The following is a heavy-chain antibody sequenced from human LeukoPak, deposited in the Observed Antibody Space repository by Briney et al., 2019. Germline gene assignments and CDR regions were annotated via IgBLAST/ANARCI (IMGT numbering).Heavy chain of an antibody. J-gene: IGHJ3*02. CDR3: ASRDVVVPAAMGGHDAFDI. V-gene: IGHV1-2*02. CDR2: INPNSGDT. Sequence: ASVKVSCKASGYTFITYGITWVRQAPGQGLEWMGWINPNSGDTNYAQKFQGRVTMTRDTSISTAYMELSRLRSDDTAVYYCASRDVVVPAAMGGHDAFDIWGQGTMVTVSS. D-gene: IGHD2-2*01. CDR1: GYTFITYG.